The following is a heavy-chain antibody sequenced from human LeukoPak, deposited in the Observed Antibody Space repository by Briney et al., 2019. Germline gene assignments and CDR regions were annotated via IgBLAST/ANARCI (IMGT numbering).Heavy chain of an antibody. Sequence: SETLSLTCTVSGGSITGYFGTWIRQPPGKGLEWIGFFYNRGSTNYNPSLKSRVTISLDTSRIQFSLKLNSVTAADTAMYYCARGTQGYRFDYWGQGTLVTVST. J-gene: IGHJ4*02. CDR2: FYNRGST. V-gene: IGHV4-59*01. CDR3: ARGTQGYRFDY. CDR1: GGSITGYF. D-gene: IGHD5-24*01.